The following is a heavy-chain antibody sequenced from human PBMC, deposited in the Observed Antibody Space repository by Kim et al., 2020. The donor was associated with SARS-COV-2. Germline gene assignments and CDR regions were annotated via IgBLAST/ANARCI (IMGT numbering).Heavy chain of an antibody. CDR1: GFTFSSYG. CDR3: ATGGRTNSPNRKRGGQQLVGYYYGMDV. CDR2: ISYDGSNK. J-gene: IGHJ6*02. V-gene: IGHV3-30*03. D-gene: IGHD6-13*01. Sequence: GGSLRLSCAASGFTFSSYGMHWVRQAPGKGLEWVAVISYDGSNKYYADSVKGRFTISRDNSKNTLYLQMNSLRAEDTAVYYCATGGRTNSPNRKRGGQQLVGYYYGMDVRGQGTTVTVSS.